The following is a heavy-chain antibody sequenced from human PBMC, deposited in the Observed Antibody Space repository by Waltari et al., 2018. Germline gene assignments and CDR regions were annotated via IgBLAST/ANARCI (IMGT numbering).Heavy chain of an antibody. D-gene: IGHD6-13*01. CDR1: GGSISSSSYY. J-gene: IGHJ4*02. CDR2: IYYSVST. CDR3: ARQRGGIAALFDY. Sequence: QLQLQESGPGLVKPSETLSLTCTVSGGSISSSSYYWGWIRQPPGKGLEWIGSIYYSVSTYYNPSLKSRVTISVDTSKNQFSLKLSSVTAADTAVYYCARQRGGIAALFDYWGQGTLVTVSS. V-gene: IGHV4-39*07.